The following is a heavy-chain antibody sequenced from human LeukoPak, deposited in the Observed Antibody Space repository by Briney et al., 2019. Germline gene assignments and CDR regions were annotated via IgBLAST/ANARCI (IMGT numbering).Heavy chain of an antibody. J-gene: IGHJ4*02. Sequence: SETLSLTCAVYGGSFSGYCWSWIRQPPGKGLEWIGEISHSGSTNYNPSLKSRVTISVDTSKNQFSLKLSSVTAADTAVYYCARGLSPRINMVRGVRPPFRGVFDYWGQGTLVTVSS. CDR2: ISHSGST. CDR3: ARGLSPRINMVRGVRPPFRGVFDY. D-gene: IGHD3-10*01. V-gene: IGHV4-34*01. CDR1: GGSFSGYC.